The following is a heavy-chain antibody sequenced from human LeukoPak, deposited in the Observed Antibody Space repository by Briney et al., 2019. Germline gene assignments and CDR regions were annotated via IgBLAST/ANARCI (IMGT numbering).Heavy chain of an antibody. CDR1: GFTFSNYA. CDR3: ARSQTGDGYFDY. CDR2: INWNGGST. V-gene: IGHV3-20*01. Sequence: PGGSLRLSCAASGFTFSNYAMNWVRQAPGKGLEWVSGINWNGGSTGYADSVKGRFTISRDNAKNSLYLQMNSLRAEDTALYHCARSQTGDGYFDYWGQGTLVTVSS. J-gene: IGHJ4*02. D-gene: IGHD7-27*01.